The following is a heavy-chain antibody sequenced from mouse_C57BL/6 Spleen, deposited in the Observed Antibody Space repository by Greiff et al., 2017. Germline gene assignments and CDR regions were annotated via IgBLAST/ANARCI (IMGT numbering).Heavy chain of an antibody. D-gene: IGHD1-1*01. Sequence: EVQLVESGPELVKPGASVKMSCKASGYTFTDYNMHWVKQSHGKSLEWIGYINPNNGGTSYNQKFKGKATLTVNKSSSTAYMELRSLTSEDSAVYYCARNSPQFITTVVPFAYWGQGTLVTVSA. J-gene: IGHJ3*01. CDR2: INPNNGGT. CDR1: GYTFTDYN. V-gene: IGHV1-22*01. CDR3: ARNSPQFITTVVPFAY.